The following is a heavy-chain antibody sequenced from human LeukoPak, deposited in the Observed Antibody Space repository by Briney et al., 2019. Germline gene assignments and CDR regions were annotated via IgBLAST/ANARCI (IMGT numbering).Heavy chain of an antibody. CDR1: GFTFDDYG. Sequence: GGSLRLSCAASGFTFDDYGMSWVRQAPGKGLEWVSGTNWNGGSTGYADSVKGRFTISRDNSKNTLYLQMNSLRAEDTAVYYCARVLLWFGSSAFDIWGQGTMVTVSS. CDR3: ARVLLWFGSSAFDI. V-gene: IGHV3-20*04. D-gene: IGHD3-10*01. J-gene: IGHJ3*02. CDR2: TNWNGGST.